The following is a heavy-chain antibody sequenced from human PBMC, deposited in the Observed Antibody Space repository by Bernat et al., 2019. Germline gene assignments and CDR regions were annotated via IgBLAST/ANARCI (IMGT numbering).Heavy chain of an antibody. Sequence: EVQLVESGGGLVQPGGSLRLSCVASGFTFSRYWMSWVRQAPGKGLEWVANIKEDGSEKHYVGSVKGRFTISRDNAKNSLYLQMDSLRAEDTAVYYCASEWLRFTPLDPWAWEPWSPSPQ. CDR3: ASEWLRFTPLDP. J-gene: IGHJ5*02. V-gene: IGHV3-7*01. CDR1: GFTFSRYW. CDR2: IKEDGSEK. D-gene: IGHD5-12*01.